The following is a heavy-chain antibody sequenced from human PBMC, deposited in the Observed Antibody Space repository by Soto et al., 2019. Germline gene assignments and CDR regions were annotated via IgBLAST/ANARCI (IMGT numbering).Heavy chain of an antibody. Sequence: QITLKESGPTLVKPTQTLTLTCTFSGFSLSTSGVGVGWIRQPPGKALEWLALIYWDDVKRYSPSLKSRLTITQVTSKNQVVLTMTNMDSEDTATYSCAHSDGDHDYGDYVAEHDAFDIWVKGTMVTVSS. CDR1: GFSLSTSGVG. J-gene: IGHJ3*02. V-gene: IGHV2-5*02. CDR3: AHSDGDHDYGDYVAEHDAFDI. CDR2: IYWDDVK. D-gene: IGHD4-17*01.